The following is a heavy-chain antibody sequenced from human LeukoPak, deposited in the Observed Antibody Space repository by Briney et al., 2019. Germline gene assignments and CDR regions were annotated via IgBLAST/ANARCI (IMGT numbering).Heavy chain of an antibody. V-gene: IGHV4-34*01. J-gene: IGHJ5*02. D-gene: IGHD3-10*01. Sequence: PSETLSLTCAVYGGSFSGYYWSWIRQPPGKGLEWIGEINHSGSTNYNPSLKSRVTISVDTSKNQFSLKLSSVTAADTAVYYCAREGLNMVRGVIPKEAWGWFDPWGQGTPVTVSS. CDR1: GGSFSGYY. CDR2: INHSGST. CDR3: AREGLNMVRGVIPKEAWGWFDP.